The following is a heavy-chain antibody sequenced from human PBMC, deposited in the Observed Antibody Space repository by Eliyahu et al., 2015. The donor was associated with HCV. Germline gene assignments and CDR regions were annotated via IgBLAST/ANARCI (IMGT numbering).Heavy chain of an antibody. CDR2: INPSGGST. D-gene: IGHD2-21*02. CDR1: GYXFTSYY. J-gene: IGHJ4*02. CDR3: ARGRTCGGDCYYFDY. V-gene: IGHV1-46*01. Sequence: QVQLVQSGAXVKKPGASVKXSCKASGYXFTSYYLPGVRQAPGQGLEWMGIINPSGGSTSYAXKFQGRVTMTRDTSTSTAYMELSSLRSEDTAVYYCARGRTCGGDCYYFDYWGQGTLVTVSS.